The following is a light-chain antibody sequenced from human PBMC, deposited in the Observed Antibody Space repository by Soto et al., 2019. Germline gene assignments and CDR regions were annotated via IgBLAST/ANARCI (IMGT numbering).Light chain of an antibody. J-gene: IGKJ4*01. Sequence: DIQLTQSPSFLSASVGDRVTITCRASRGIASFLAWYQQKPGKAPNLLIFAASTLQSGVPSRFSGTGFGTEFTLTISSLQPEDFATYYCQQLNSSFLSFGGGTKVEIK. CDR2: AAS. CDR1: RGIASF. V-gene: IGKV1-9*01. CDR3: QQLNSSFLS.